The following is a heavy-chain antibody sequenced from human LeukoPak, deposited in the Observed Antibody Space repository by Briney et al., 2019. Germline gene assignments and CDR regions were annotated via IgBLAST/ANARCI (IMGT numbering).Heavy chain of an antibody. D-gene: IGHD2-2*01. CDR3: ARAPSCSSTSCYSWYFDL. V-gene: IGHV3-30*03. CDR1: EFSFSDSG. CDR2: ISYDGSGK. J-gene: IGHJ2*01. Sequence: GGSLRLSCAASEFSFSDSGMRWVRQAPGKGLEWVAVISYDGSGKYYADSVKGRFTISRDNSKNTLYLQMNSLRAEDTAVYYCARAPSCSSTSCYSWYFDLWGRGTLVTVSS.